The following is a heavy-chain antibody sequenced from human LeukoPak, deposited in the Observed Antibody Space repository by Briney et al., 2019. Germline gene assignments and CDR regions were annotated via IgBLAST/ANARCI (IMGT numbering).Heavy chain of an antibody. Sequence: GASVKVSCKVSGYTLTELSIHWVRQAPGQGLEWMGGIIPIFGTANYAQKFQGRVTITADESTSTAYMELSSLRSEDTAVYYCARGRRDGYMRDAFDIWGQGTMVTVSS. CDR1: GYTLTELS. CDR2: IIPIFGTA. CDR3: ARGRRDGYMRDAFDI. J-gene: IGHJ3*02. V-gene: IGHV1-69*13. D-gene: IGHD5-24*01.